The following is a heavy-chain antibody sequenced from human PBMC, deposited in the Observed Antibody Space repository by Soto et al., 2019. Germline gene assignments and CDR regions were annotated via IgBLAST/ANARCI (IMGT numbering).Heavy chain of an antibody. CDR1: GYTFTVYY. CDR2: INPNSGGT. D-gene: IGHD3-3*01. Sequence: ASVKVSCKASGYTFTVYYMHWVRQAPGQGLEWMGWINPNSGGTNYAQKFQGWVTMTRDTSISTAYMELSRLRSDDTAVYYCARVASVDTIFGVAPVGYYGMDVWGQGTTVTVSS. CDR3: ARVASVDTIFGVAPVGYYGMDV. J-gene: IGHJ6*02. V-gene: IGHV1-2*04.